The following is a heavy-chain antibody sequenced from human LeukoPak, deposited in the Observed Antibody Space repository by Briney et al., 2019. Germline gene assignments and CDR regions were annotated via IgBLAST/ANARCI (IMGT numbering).Heavy chain of an antibody. J-gene: IGHJ5*02. CDR1: GGTFSSYA. Sequence: SVKVSCKASGGTFSSYAIRWVRQAPGQGLEWTGRINPIFGTANYAQKFQGRVTITTDESTSTAYMELSSLRSEDTAVYYCARGRRRFDGSGSYDGWFDPWGQGTLVTVSS. CDR3: ARGRRRFDGSGSYDGWFDP. CDR2: INPIFGTA. V-gene: IGHV1-69*05. D-gene: IGHD3-10*01.